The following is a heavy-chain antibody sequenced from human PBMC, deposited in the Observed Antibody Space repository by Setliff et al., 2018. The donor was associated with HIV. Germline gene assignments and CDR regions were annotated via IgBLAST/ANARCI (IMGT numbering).Heavy chain of an antibody. D-gene: IGHD6-6*01. CDR3: ARQRSIAARPNSAFDI. Sequence: PGESLKISCKGSRYSFTSYWIAWVRQMPGKGLEWMGIIYPGDSDSRYSPSFQGQVTISADKSISTAYLQWSSLKASDTAMYYCARQRSIAARPNSAFDIWGQGTMVT. CDR2: IYPGDSDS. V-gene: IGHV5-51*01. J-gene: IGHJ3*02. CDR1: RYSFTSYW.